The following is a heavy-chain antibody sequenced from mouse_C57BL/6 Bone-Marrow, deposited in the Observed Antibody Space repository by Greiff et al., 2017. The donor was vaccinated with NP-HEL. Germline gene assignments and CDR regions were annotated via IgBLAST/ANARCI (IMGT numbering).Heavy chain of an antibody. CDR1: GYTFTSYW. CDR3: AREFDYYAWYFDV. D-gene: IGHD1-1*01. Sequence: QVQLQQPGAELVRPGPSVKLSCKASGYTFTSYWMHWVKQRPGQGLEWIGVIVPSDSYTNYNQKFKGKATLTVDTSSSTAYMQLSSLTSEDSAVYYCAREFDYYAWYFDVWGTGTTVTVSS. J-gene: IGHJ1*03. V-gene: IGHV1-59*01. CDR2: IVPSDSYT.